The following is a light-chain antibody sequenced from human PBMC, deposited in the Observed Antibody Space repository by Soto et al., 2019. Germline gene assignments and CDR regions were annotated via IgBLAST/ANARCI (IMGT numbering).Light chain of an antibody. CDR1: QGISSY. CDR2: AAS. V-gene: IGKV1-9*01. Sequence: DIRLTQSPSSLSVSVGDRVTITCRASQGISSYLAWYQQKPGKAPKLLIYAASTLQGGVPSRFSGSESGTDFTLTISSLQPEDFATYYCQQLNSYPITFGQGTRLEIK. CDR3: QQLNSYPIT. J-gene: IGKJ5*01.